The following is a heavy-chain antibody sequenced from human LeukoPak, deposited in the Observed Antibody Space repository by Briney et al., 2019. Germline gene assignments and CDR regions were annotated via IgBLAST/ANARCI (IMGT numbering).Heavy chain of an antibody. CDR1: GGSISSGGYY. V-gene: IGHV4-31*03. CDR3: ARANFIKYSSGWTFDY. D-gene: IGHD6-19*01. J-gene: IGHJ4*02. Sequence: PSGTLSLTCTVSGGSISSGGYYWSWIRQHPGKGLEWIGYIYYSGSTYYNPSLKSRVTISVDTSKNQFSLKLSSVTAADTAVYYCARANFIKYSSGWTFDYWGQGTLVTVSA. CDR2: IYYSGST.